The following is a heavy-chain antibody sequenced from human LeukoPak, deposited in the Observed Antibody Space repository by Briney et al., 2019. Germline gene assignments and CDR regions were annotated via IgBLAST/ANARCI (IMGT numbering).Heavy chain of an antibody. CDR3: ARGDIVVLPAGIPHNWFDP. CDR1: GYTFTDHG. CDR2: ISTYSASHGST. Sequence: GASVKVSCKASGYTFTDHGIIWVRQAPGEGLEWMGWISTYSASHGSTSYSQNFQGRLTMTTDPPTSTAYMELMSLRSDDTAVYYCARGDIVVLPAGIPHNWFDPWGQGTLVTVSS. J-gene: IGHJ5*02. V-gene: IGHV1-18*01. D-gene: IGHD2-2*02.